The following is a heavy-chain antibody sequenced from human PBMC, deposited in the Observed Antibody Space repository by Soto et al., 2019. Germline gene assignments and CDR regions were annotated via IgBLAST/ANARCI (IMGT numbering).Heavy chain of an antibody. V-gene: IGHV3-33*01. Sequence: QVQLVESGGGVVQPGRSLRLSCAASGFTFSSYGMHWVRQAPGKGLEWVAVIWYDGSNKYYADSVKGRFTISRDNSKNTLYLQMNSLRAEDTAVYYCARGRGYSYGPDYYGMDVWGQGTTVTVSS. CDR2: IWYDGSNK. D-gene: IGHD5-18*01. CDR1: GFTFSSYG. CDR3: ARGRGYSYGPDYYGMDV. J-gene: IGHJ6*02.